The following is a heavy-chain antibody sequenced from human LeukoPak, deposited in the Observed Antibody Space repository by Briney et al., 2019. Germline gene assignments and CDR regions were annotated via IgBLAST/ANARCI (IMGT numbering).Heavy chain of an antibody. Sequence: PGGSLRLSCAASGFTFSSYEMNWVRQAPGKGLEWVSYISSSGSTIYYADSVKSRFTISRDNAKNSLYLQMNSLRAEDTAVYYCARTYPWLRTANHYYYMDVWGKGTTVTVSS. CDR2: ISSSGSTI. D-gene: IGHD5-12*01. V-gene: IGHV3-48*03. J-gene: IGHJ6*03. CDR1: GFTFSSYE. CDR3: ARTYPWLRTANHYYYMDV.